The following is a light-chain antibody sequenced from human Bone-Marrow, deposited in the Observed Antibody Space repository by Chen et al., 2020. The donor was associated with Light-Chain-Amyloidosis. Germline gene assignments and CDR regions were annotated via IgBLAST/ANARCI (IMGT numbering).Light chain of an antibody. CDR1: SSDVGGDNH. Sequence: QSALTQPASVSGSPGQSITISCTGTSSDVGGDNHVSWYQQHPDKATQLMIYEVTNRPSGVPDRFSGSKSDNTASLTISGLQTEDEADYFCSSYTITNTLVFGSGTRVTVL. CDR3: SSYTITNTLV. V-gene: IGLV2-14*01. CDR2: EVT. J-gene: IGLJ1*01.